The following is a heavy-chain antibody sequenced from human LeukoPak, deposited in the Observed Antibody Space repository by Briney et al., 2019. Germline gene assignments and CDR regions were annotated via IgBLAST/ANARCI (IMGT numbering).Heavy chain of an antibody. V-gene: IGHV5-51*01. CDR1: GYNFPSHW. Sequence: GESLKISCKGSGYNFPSHWIGWVRQMPGKGLEWMGFIYPGDSDTRYSPSFQGQVTISADKSISTAYLQWSSLKASDTAMYYCARPNYYYDSSGYYRYYFDYWGQGTLVTVSS. CDR3: ARPNYYYDSSGYYRYYFDY. D-gene: IGHD3-22*01. J-gene: IGHJ4*02. CDR2: IYPGDSDT.